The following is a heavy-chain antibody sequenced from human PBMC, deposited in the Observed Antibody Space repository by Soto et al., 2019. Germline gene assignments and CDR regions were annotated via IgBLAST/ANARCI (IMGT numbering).Heavy chain of an antibody. V-gene: IGHV3-11*01. Sequence: QVQLVESGGGLVKPGGSLRLSCAASGFSFSDYYMTWIRQTPGKGLEWVSYIANSGGKKDYADSVKGRFTISRDNAKNLRYRQMNGLRAEDTAVYYCARAAGWFDPWGQGTLVTVSS. CDR1: GFSFSDYY. CDR3: ARAAGWFDP. J-gene: IGHJ5*02. CDR2: IANSGGKK.